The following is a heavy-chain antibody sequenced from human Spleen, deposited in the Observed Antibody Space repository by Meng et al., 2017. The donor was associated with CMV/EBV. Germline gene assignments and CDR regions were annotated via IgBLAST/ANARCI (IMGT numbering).Heavy chain of an antibody. CDR1: GFTFSSYW. V-gene: IGHV3-7*01. D-gene: IGHD3-16*01. CDR2: IKQDGSEK. J-gene: IGHJ5*02. Sequence: GGSLRLSCAASGFTFSSYWMSWVRQAPGKGLEWVANIKQDGSEKYYVDSVKGRFTISRDNAKNSLYLQMNSLRAEDTAVYYCARFAVSLIEFWGTPLETNWFDPWGQGTLVTVSS. CDR3: ARFAVSLIEFWGTPLETNWFDP.